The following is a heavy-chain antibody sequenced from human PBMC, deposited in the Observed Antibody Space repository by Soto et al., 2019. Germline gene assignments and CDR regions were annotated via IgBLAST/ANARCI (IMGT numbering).Heavy chain of an antibody. CDR2: IIPIFGTA. V-gene: IGHV1-69*12. J-gene: IGHJ1*01. D-gene: IGHD2-2*01. CDR3: ATKPSAGYCISTSCYREYFQH. Sequence: QVQLVQSGAEVKKPGSSVKVSCKASGGTFSSYAISWVRQAPGQGLEWMGGIIPIFGTANYAQKFQGRVTIPADESTSTAYMELSSLRSEDTAVYYCATKPSAGYCISTSCYREYFQHWGQGTLVTVSS. CDR1: GGTFSSYA.